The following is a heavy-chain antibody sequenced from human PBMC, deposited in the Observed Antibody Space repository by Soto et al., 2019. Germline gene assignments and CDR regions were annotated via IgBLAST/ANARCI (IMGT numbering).Heavy chain of an antibody. CDR1: GGSISSGDYY. V-gene: IGHV4-30-4*01. Sequence: QVQLQESGPGLVKPSQTLSLTCTVSGGSISSGDYYWSWIRRPPGKGLEWIGYIYYSGSTYYNPSLKSRVTISVDTSKNQVSLKLSSVTAADTAVYYCARDKRFLDNWNYFDYWGQGTLVTVSS. D-gene: IGHD1-20*01. CDR3: ARDKRFLDNWNYFDY. J-gene: IGHJ4*02. CDR2: IYYSGST.